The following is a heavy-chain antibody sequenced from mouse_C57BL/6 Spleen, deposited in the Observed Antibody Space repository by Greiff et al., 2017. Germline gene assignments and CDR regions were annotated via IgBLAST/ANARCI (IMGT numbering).Heavy chain of an antibody. V-gene: IGHV1-80*01. J-gene: IGHJ3*01. CDR2: IYPGDGDT. D-gene: IGHD2-5*01. CDR1: GYAFSSYW. CDR3: ASDYYSNSFAY. Sequence: QVQLQQPGAELVKPGASVKISCKASGYAFSSYWMNWVKQRPGKGLEWIGQIYPGDGDTNYNGKFKGKATLTADKSSSTAYMQLSSLTSEDSAVYFCASDYYSNSFAYWGQGTLVTVSA.